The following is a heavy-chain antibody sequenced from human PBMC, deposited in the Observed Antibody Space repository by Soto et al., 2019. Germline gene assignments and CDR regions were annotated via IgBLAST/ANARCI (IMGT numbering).Heavy chain of an antibody. V-gene: IGHV1-2*02. Sequence: GASVKVSCKASGYSFIDYYMHWVRQAPGQGFEWMGRISPRSGGTNYAQKFEGRVTMTWDTSLNTAYMELSSLISEDTAVYYCARPPGYISDWYYFDLWGQGTLVTVSS. CDR3: ARPPGYISDWYYFDL. D-gene: IGHD3-9*01. J-gene: IGHJ4*02. CDR1: GYSFIDYY. CDR2: ISPRSGGT.